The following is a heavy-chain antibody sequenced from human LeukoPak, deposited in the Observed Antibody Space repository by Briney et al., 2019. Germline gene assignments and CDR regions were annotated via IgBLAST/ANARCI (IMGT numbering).Heavy chain of an antibody. CDR3: ASITGARGNA. J-gene: IGHJ5*02. D-gene: IGHD1-14*01. CDR2: IIPIFGTA. Sequence: ASVKVSCKASGGTFSSYAISWVRQAPGQGLEWMGRIIPIFGTANYAQKFQGRVTITTDESTSTAYMELSSLRSEDTAVYYCASITGARGNAWGRGTLVTVSS. V-gene: IGHV1-69*05. CDR1: GGTFSSYA.